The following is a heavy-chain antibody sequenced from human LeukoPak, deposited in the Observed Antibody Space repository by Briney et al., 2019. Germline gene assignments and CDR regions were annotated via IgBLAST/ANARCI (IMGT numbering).Heavy chain of an antibody. D-gene: IGHD2-15*01. CDR1: GFTFSSYA. J-gene: IGHJ4*02. V-gene: IGHV3-23*01. CDR3: VKDYCSGGSCYPRSSSFDY. Sequence: GGSLRLSCAASGFTFSSYAMSWVRQSPGEGLEWVSAISGSGGNTYSADSVKGRCTVSRDNSKKTLFLQMNSLRAEDTALYYCVKDYCSGGSCYPRSSSFDYWGQGTLVTVSS. CDR2: ISGSGGNT.